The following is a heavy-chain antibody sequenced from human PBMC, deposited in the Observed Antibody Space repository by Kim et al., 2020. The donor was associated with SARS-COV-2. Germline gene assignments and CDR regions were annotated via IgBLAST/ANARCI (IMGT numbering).Heavy chain of an antibody. CDR3: ARGDWNAYSYGSIPDDY. CDR2: IWYDGSNK. V-gene: IGHV3-33*01. CDR1: GFTFSSYG. D-gene: IGHD5-18*01. J-gene: IGHJ4*02. Sequence: GGSLRLSCAASGFTFSSYGMHWVRQASGKGLEWVAVIWYDGSNKYYADSVKGRFTISRDNSKNTLYLQMNSLGAEDTAVYHCARGDWNAYSYGSIPDDYWGQGTLGTVSS.